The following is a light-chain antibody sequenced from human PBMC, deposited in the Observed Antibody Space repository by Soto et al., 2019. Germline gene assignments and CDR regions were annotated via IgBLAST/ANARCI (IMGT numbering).Light chain of an antibody. Sequence: QSVLTQPASVSGSPGQSIPISCTGTSSDVGGYNYVSWYQQYPGKAPKFMIYDVSNRPSGVSNRFSGSKSGNTASLTISGLQAEDEADYYCSSYTTSNTRQIVFGTGTKVTVL. CDR2: DVS. CDR3: SSYTTSNTRQIV. CDR1: SSDVGGYNY. V-gene: IGLV2-14*01. J-gene: IGLJ1*01.